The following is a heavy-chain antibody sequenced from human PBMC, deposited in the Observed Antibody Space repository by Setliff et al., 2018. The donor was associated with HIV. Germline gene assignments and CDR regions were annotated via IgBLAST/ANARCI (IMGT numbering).Heavy chain of an antibody. Sequence: GESLKISCQGSGYTFADYWIGWVRQMPGKGLEWMGIIHPGDSDTKYSPSFQGQVTISANKSISTAYLQWSSLKASDTAMYYCARQGDYHILTGYYSGPHDAFDIWGQGTMVTVSS. V-gene: IGHV5-51*01. CDR2: IHPGDSDT. CDR1: GYTFADYW. D-gene: IGHD3-9*01. J-gene: IGHJ3*02. CDR3: ARQGDYHILTGYYSGPHDAFDI.